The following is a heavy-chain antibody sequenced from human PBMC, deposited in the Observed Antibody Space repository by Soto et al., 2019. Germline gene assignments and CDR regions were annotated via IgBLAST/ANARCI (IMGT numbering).Heavy chain of an antibody. CDR1: GLTLSNAW. V-gene: IGHV3-15*01. CDR3: TKDTVTTFPGLDPFDY. CDR2: IKSKTDGGTT. Sequence: GSLRVSCAASGLTLSNAWMCWVRQAPGRGLEWVGRIKSKTDGGTTDYAAPVKGRFTISRDDSKNTLYLQMNSLKTEDTAVYYCTKDTVTTFPGLDPFDYWGQGNLVTVSS. D-gene: IGHD4-4*01. J-gene: IGHJ4*02.